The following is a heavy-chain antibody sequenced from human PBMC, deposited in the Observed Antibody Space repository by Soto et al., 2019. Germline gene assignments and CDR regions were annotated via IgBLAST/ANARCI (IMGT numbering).Heavy chain of an antibody. D-gene: IGHD4-17*01. V-gene: IGHV1-69*13. Sequence: ASVKVSCKASGGTFSSYAISWVRQAPGQGLEWMGGIIPIFGTANYAQKFQGRVTITADESTSTAYMELSSLRSDDTAVYYCARSRYGDYSFDPWGQGTRVTVAS. CDR3: ARSRYGDYSFDP. J-gene: IGHJ5*02. CDR2: IIPIFGTA. CDR1: GGTFSSYA.